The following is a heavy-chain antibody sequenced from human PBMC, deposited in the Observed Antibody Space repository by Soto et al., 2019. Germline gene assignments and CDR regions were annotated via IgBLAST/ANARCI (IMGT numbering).Heavy chain of an antibody. CDR1: GGSISNVNDC. CDR2: IYSGGSI. D-gene: IGHD7-27*01. J-gene: IGHJ4*02. CDR3: ARGPSGDTVDY. Sequence: QVQLQESGPGLVKPSQTLSLTCIVSGGSISNVNDCWSWIRQRPDKGLEWIGHIYSGGSIYTNPSLTSRVTILVDTPNHQFSLQLSSVSAADTAVYYCARGPSGDTVDYWCQGTLVTVSS. V-gene: IGHV4-30-4*01.